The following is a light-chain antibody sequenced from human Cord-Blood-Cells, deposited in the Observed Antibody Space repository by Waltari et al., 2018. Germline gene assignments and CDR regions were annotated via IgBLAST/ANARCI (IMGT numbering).Light chain of an antibody. Sequence: EIVLTQSPGTLSLSPGERATLSCRASQSVSSSYLAWYQQKPGQALRLLIYGASSRATSIPDRFSGSGSGTDFTLTISRLEPEDFAVYYCQQYGSSPWTFGQGTKVEIK. V-gene: IGKV3-20*01. CDR3: QQYGSSPWT. CDR2: GAS. CDR1: QSVSSSY. J-gene: IGKJ1*01.